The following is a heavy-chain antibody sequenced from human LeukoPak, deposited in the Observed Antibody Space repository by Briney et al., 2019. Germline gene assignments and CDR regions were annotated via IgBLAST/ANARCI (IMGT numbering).Heavy chain of an antibody. CDR3: ARSYYYYYYGMDV. J-gene: IGHJ6*04. CDR2: INPNSGGT. Sequence: ASVKVSCKASGYTFTGYYMHWVRQAPGQGLEWMGWINPNSGGTNYAQKFQGRVTMTRDTSISTAYMELSRLRSDDTAVYYCARSYYYYYYGMDVWGKGPTVTVSS. V-gene: IGHV1-2*02. CDR1: GYTFTGYY.